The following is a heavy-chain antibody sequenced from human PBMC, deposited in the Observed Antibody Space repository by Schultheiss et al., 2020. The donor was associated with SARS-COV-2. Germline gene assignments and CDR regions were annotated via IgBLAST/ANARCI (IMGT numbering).Heavy chain of an antibody. J-gene: IGHJ4*02. Sequence: GGSLRLSCAASGFTFSSYAMSWVRQAPGKGMEWVSAASVSGGSTYYADSVKGRFTISRDNSKNTLYLQMNSLRAEDTAVYYCARVWPARGGKLGIGLPYYSFDYWGQGTLVTVSS. V-gene: IGHV3-23*01. D-gene: IGHD7-27*01. CDR1: GFTFSSYA. CDR2: ASVSGGST. CDR3: ARVWPARGGKLGIGLPYYSFDY.